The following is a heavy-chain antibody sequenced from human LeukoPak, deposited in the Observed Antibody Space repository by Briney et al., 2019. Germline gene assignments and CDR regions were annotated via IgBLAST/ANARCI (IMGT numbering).Heavy chain of an antibody. CDR2: IYYSGST. CDR1: GGSISNYY. CDR3: TAAADNNWFDP. J-gene: IGHJ5*02. Sequence: SETLSLTCTVSGGSISNYYWSWIRQPPGKGLEWIGYIYYSGSTNYNPSLKSRVTMSVDTSKNQFSLKLSSVTAADTAVYYCTAAADNNWFDPWGQGTLVTVSS. D-gene: IGHD6-13*01. V-gene: IGHV4-59*12.